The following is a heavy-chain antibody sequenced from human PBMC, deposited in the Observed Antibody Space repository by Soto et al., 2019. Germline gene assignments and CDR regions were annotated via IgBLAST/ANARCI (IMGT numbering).Heavy chain of an antibody. D-gene: IGHD3-22*01. V-gene: IGHV1-69*01. CDR1: GGTFSSYA. CDR2: IIPIFGTA. Sequence: QVQLVQSGAEVKKPGSSVKVSCKASGGTFSSYAISWVRQAPGQGLEWMGGIIPIFGTANYAQKFQGRVTITADESTSTAYMELSSLRSEDTAVYYCASGSYYYDSSGYPPPYYFDYWGQGTLVTVSS. CDR3: ASGSYYYDSSGYPPPYYFDY. J-gene: IGHJ4*02.